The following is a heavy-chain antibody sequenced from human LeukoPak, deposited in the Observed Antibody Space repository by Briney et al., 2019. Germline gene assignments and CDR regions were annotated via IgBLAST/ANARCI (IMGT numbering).Heavy chain of an antibody. CDR2: ISYDGSNK. CDR1: GFTFSSYA. J-gene: IGHJ6*04. V-gene: IGHV3-30*04. Sequence: GGSLRLSCAASGFTFSSYAMHWVRQAPGKGLEWVAVISYDGSNKYYADSVKGRFTISRDNSKNTLYLQMNSLRAEDTAVYYCARDGYSLRYFDWESYYYYGMDVWGKGTTVTVSS. CDR3: ARDGYSLRYFDWESYYYYGMDV. D-gene: IGHD3-9*01.